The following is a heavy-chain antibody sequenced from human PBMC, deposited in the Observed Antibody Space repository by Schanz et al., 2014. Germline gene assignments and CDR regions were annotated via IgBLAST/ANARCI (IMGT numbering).Heavy chain of an antibody. D-gene: IGHD4-17*01. CDR2: TSNDGSFT. V-gene: IGHV3-11*06. Sequence: SGGGLVKPGGSLRLSCTASGFTFSDYYMTWIRQAPGKGLEWVSRTSNDGSFTTFADSVKGRFTISRDNAKNTLYLQMNSLRAEDTAVYYCVRDTDYHFDYWGQGTLVTVSS. CDR1: GFTFSDYY. CDR3: VRDTDYHFDY. J-gene: IGHJ4*02.